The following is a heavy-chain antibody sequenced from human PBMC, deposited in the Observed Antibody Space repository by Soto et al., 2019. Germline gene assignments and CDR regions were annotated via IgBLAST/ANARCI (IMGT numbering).Heavy chain of an antibody. CDR1: AGTFSSYT. V-gene: IGHV1-69*04. CDR3: ARDRSSGPNHDAFDI. Sequence: SVKVSCKASAGTFSSYTISWVRQAPGQGLEWMGRIIPILGIANYAQKFQGRVTITADKSTSTAYMELSSLRSEDTAVYYCARDRSSGPNHDAFDIWGQGTRVTVS. D-gene: IGHD6-19*01. CDR2: IIPILGIA. J-gene: IGHJ3*02.